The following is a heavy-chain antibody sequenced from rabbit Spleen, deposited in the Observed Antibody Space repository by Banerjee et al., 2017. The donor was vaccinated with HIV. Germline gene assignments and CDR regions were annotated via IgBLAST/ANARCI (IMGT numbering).Heavy chain of an antibody. D-gene: IGHD8-1*01. CDR1: GFSFSGSYW. CDR2: IYAGSSGNT. J-gene: IGHJ6*01. Sequence: QEQLVESGGGLVKPGASLTLTCTASGFSFSGSYWICWVRQAPGKGLEWIACIYAGSSGNTYSAIWAKGRFTISKSSSTTVTLQMTSLTVADTATYFCARDTGSSFSSYGMDLWGQGTLVTVS. V-gene: IGHV1S45*01. CDR3: ARDTGSSFSSYGMDL.